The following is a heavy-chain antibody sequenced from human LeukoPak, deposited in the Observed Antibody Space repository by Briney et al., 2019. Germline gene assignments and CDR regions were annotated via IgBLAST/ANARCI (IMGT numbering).Heavy chain of an antibody. Sequence: GGSLRLSCAASGFTVSSSCLTWVRQAPGKGLEWVSVIYSGGPTYYADSVKGRFTISRDNSKNTLYLQMNSLRAEDTAVYYCARDSSWGYGSGVMDVWGQGTTVTVSS. CDR1: GFTVSSSC. D-gene: IGHD3-10*01. V-gene: IGHV3-66*01. CDR3: ARDSSWGYGSGVMDV. CDR2: IYSGGPT. J-gene: IGHJ6*02.